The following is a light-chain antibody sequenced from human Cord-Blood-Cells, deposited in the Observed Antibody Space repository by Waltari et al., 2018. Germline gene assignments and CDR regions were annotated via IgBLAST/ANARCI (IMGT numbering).Light chain of an antibody. CDR3: QQYGSSLYT. CDR1: QSVSSSY. J-gene: IGKJ2*01. V-gene: IGKV3-20*01. CDR2: GAS. Sequence: VLTQSHGALSLSPGESATLSCRASQSVSSSYLAWYQQKPGQAPRLLIYGASSRATGIPDRFSGSGSGTDFTLTISRLEPEDFAVYYCQQYGSSLYTFGQGTKLEIK.